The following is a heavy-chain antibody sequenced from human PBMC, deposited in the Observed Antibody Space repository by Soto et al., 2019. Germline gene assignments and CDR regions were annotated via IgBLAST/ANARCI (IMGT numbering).Heavy chain of an antibody. D-gene: IGHD1-26*01. Sequence: SETLCLTCTVAGGSITSYYWSWIRQPPGKGLEWIGYVFHSGITGYNPSLKSRVTISVDASKNLFSLKLISVTAADTAVYYCVRDHNGSPYFDNWGQGTLVTVSS. CDR1: GGSITSYY. CDR2: VFHSGIT. CDR3: VRDHNGSPYFDN. J-gene: IGHJ4*02. V-gene: IGHV4-59*01.